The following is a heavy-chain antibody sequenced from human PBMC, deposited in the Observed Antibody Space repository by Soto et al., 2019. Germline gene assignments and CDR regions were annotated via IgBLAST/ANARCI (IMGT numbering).Heavy chain of an antibody. D-gene: IGHD2-21*02. V-gene: IGHV4-61*08. CDR3: MRTDSGGHWAAWF. CDR2: IDSRGTT. Sequence: QVQLQESGPGLVKPSETLSLSCTVFGDSVSSGGYFWSWVRQPPGKGLEWLAYIDSRGTTSYNPSLRSRLTISAATSRNQISLKLRSVTTADTAVYYCMRTDSGGHWAAWFWGQGTLVTVSS. J-gene: IGHJ4*02. CDR1: GDSVSSGGYF.